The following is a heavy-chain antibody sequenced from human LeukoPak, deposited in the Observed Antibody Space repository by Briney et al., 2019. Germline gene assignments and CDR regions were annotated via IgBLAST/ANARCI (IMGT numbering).Heavy chain of an antibody. CDR1: GFTFSSYS. J-gene: IGHJ4*02. CDR2: ISSSSYI. CDR3: AREEQWLVLDY. V-gene: IGHV3-21*01. D-gene: IGHD6-19*01. Sequence: KPGGSLRLSCAASGFTFSSYSMNWVRQAPGKGLEWVSSISSSSYIYYADSVKGRFTISRDNAKNSLYLQMNSLRAEDTAVYYCAREEQWLVLDYWGQGTLVTVSS.